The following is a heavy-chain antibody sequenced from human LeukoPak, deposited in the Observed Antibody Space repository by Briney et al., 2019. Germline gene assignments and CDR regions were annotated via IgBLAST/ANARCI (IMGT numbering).Heavy chain of an antibody. CDR1: GFTFSSYD. CDR2: IGTAGDT. D-gene: IGHD6-13*01. CDR3: AREAAAGTFDY. J-gene: IGHJ4*02. Sequence: GGSLRLSCAAAGFTFSSYDMHSVRQATGKGLEWVSAIGTAGDTYYPGSVKGRFTISRENAKNSLYLQMNSLRAGDTAVYYCAREAAAGTFDYWGQGTLVTVSS. V-gene: IGHV3-13*01.